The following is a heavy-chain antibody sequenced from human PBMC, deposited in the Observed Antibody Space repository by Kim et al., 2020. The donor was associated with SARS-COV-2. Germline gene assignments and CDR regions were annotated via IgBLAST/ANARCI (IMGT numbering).Heavy chain of an antibody. V-gene: IGHV3-48*02. CDR1: GFNFKAYS. CDR2: IGITGSRI. D-gene: IGHD2-15*01. CDR3: ARDCESHEDYGMDV. J-gene: IGHJ6*02. Sequence: GGSLRLSCAASGFNFKAYSFNWVRQAPGKGLEWISYIGITGSRIYNADSVKGRFTISRDSSMNTVYLQMNDLREEDTAVYYCARDCESHEDYGMDVWGQGTTVTVSS.